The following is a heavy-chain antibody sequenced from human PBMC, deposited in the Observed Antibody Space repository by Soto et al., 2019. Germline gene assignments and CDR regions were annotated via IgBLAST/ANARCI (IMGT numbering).Heavy chain of an antibody. CDR2: IYPGDSDI. CDR1: GYSFTTYW. J-gene: IGHJ5*02. Sequence: GESLKISCKGSGYSFTTYWIGWVRQMPGKGLEWMGVIYPGDSDIRFSPSFQGQVTISADMSLSTAYLQWSSLRVSDTAMFFFKQKTAYDVLTEIIPWGQGTLVTVSS. D-gene: IGHD3-9*01. V-gene: IGHV5-51*01. CDR3: KQKTAYDVLTEIIP.